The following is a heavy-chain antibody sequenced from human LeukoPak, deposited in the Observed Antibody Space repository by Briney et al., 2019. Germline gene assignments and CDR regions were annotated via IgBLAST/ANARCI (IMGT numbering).Heavy chain of an antibody. CDR1: GYTFTSNK. J-gene: IGHJ4*02. CDR3: ARDYNWSFDS. Sequence: ASVKVSCKASGYTFTSNKMHWLRQAPGQGLEWMGIITPTDGRRTYAQRLQGRVTMTRDTSTNTVYMGLSSLTSEDTAIYYCARDYNWSFDSWGQGTLVTVSS. CDR2: ITPTDGRR. D-gene: IGHD1-1*01. V-gene: IGHV1-46*01.